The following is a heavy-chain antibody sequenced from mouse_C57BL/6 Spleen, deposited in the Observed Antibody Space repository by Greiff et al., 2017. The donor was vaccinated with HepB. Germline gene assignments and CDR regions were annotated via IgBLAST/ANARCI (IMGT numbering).Heavy chain of an antibody. J-gene: IGHJ2*01. CDR2: ISYDGSN. Sequence: EVKLMESGPGLVKPSQSLSLTCSVTGYSITSGYYWNWIRQFPGNKLEWMGYISYDGSNNYNPSLKNRISITRDTSKNQFFLKLNSVTTEDTATYYCVSHFDYWGQGTTLTVSS. V-gene: IGHV3-6*01. CDR1: GYSITSGYY. CDR3: VSHFDY.